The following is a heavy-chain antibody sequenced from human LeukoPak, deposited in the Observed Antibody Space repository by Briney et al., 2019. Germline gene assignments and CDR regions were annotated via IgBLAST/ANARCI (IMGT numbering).Heavy chain of an antibody. J-gene: IGHJ4*02. CDR3: AKAHYFGSGSFDH. D-gene: IGHD3-10*01. V-gene: IGHV3-23*01. CDR1: GFIFSSYA. Sequence: GVSLRLSCTASGFIFSSYAMNWVRQAPGKGLEWVSVMTSSGGGTDYADSVKGRFTISRDNFKNTLYLQMNSLRAEDTAVYYCAKAHYFGSGSFDHWGQGTLVTVSP. CDR2: MTSSGGGT.